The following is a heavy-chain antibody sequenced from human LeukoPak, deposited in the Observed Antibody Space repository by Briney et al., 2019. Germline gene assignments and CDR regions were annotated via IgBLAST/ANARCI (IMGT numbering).Heavy chain of an antibody. D-gene: IGHD6-13*01. J-gene: IGHJ3*02. CDR1: GITFSSHG. CDR3: AKEGTVGAAGLFAFDI. V-gene: IGHV3-30*18. CDR2: ISDDASTK. Sequence: GGSLRLSCAASGITFSSHGMHWVRQAPGKGLVWVAVISDDASTKYYADSVKGRFSISRDNSKNTLYLQMNSLRAEDTAVYYCAKEGTVGAAGLFAFDIWGQGTMVTVSS.